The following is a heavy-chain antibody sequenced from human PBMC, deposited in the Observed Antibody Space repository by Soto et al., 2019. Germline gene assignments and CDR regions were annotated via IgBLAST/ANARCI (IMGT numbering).Heavy chain of an antibody. J-gene: IGHJ4*02. Sequence: QVQLQQWGAGLLKPSETLSLTCAVYGGSFSGYYWSWLRQPPGKGLEWLGEINHSGSTNYNPSRKSRVTISVDQSKHQFSLKLSSVTAADTAVYYCAPLYNWNDVDYWGPGTLVTVSS. CDR1: GGSFSGYY. V-gene: IGHV4-34*01. CDR3: APLYNWNDVDY. D-gene: IGHD1-20*01. CDR2: INHSGST.